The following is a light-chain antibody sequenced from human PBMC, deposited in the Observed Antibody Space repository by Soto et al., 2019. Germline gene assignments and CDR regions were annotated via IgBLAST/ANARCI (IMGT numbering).Light chain of an antibody. CDR3: QHYNSYSEA. CDR2: AAS. J-gene: IGKJ1*01. V-gene: IGKV1-6*01. CDR1: QGIRSD. Sequence: AIQMTQSPSSLSASVGDRVTISCRASQGIRSDLAWYQQKPGKAPKLLIFAASNLQSGVPSRFSGSGSGTDFTLTISRLQPDDFATYYCQHYNSYSEAFGQGTKVELK.